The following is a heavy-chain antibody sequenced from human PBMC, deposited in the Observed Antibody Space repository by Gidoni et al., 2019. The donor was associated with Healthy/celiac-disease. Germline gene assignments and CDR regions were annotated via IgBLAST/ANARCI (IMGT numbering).Heavy chain of an antibody. D-gene: IGHD6-19*01. CDR1: GFTFSKAW. Sequence: EVQLVESGGGLVKPGGSLRLSCAASGFTFSKAWMSWVRQAPGKGLEWVGRIKSKTDGGTTDYAAPVKGRFTISRDDSKNTLYLQMNSLKTEDTAVYYCTTALRAGIYWYFDLWGRGTLVTVSS. CDR2: IKSKTDGGTT. V-gene: IGHV3-15*01. CDR3: TTALRAGIYWYFDL. J-gene: IGHJ2*01.